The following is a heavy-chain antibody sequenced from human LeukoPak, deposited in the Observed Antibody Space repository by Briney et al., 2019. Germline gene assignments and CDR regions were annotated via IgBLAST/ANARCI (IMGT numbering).Heavy chain of an antibody. J-gene: IGHJ5*02. V-gene: IGHV1-69*13. Sequence: SVKVSCKASGGTFSSYAISWVRQAPGQGLEWMGGIIPIFGTANYAQKFQGRVTITADESTSTAYMELSSLRSEDTAVYYCAREGYSSSWSYNWFDPWGQGTLITVSS. D-gene: IGHD6-13*01. CDR1: GGTFSSYA. CDR2: IIPIFGTA. CDR3: AREGYSSSWSYNWFDP.